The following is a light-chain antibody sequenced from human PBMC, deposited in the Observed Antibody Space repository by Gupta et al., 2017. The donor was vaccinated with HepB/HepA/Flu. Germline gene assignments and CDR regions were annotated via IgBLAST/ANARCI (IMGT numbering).Light chain of an antibody. J-gene: IGKJ4*01. CDR3: HQSSTLPLT. CDR2: YAF. CDR1: QSIGST. Sequence: EIVLTQCPDFQFVTPEEKVTITCRAIQSIGSTLHWYQQKPDQSPKRLIKYAFHTFSGVPSKCSGSGSWTDVTITINSLEAEDAATYYCHQSSTLPLTFGGGTKLEIK. V-gene: IGKV6-21*01.